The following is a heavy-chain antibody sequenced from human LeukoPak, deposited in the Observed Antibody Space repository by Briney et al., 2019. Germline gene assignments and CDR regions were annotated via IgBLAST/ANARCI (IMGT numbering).Heavy chain of an antibody. V-gene: IGHV3-23*01. CDR1: GFAFNIYG. J-gene: IGHJ4*02. D-gene: IGHD6-19*01. CDR3: AREGYSSGWFRL. CDR2: TSANGFNT. Sequence: GGSLRLSCAASGFAFNIYGMSWVRQAPGQGLGWVSATSANGFNTFYADSVRGRFTISRDDSKNMVYLQMNSLRAEDTAVYFCAREGYSSGWFRLWGQGTLVTVSS.